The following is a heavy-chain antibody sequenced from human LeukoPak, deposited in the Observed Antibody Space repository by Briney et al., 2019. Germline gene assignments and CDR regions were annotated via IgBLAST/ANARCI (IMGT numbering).Heavy chain of an antibody. CDR3: AKSLNYDILTASFDS. J-gene: IGHJ4*02. CDR2: ISWNSGNI. CDR1: GFTFDDYA. V-gene: IGHV3-9*01. Sequence: PGRSLRLSCAASGFTFDDYAIHWVRQAPGKGLEWVSGISWNSGNIGYADSVKGRFTISRNNAKNSLYLQMNSLRAGDTALYYCAKSLNYDILTASFDSWGQGTLVTVSS. D-gene: IGHD3-9*01.